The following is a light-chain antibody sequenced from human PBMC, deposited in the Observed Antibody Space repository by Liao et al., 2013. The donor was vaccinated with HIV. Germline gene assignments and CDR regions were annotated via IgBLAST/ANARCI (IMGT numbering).Light chain of an antibody. Sequence: YELTQAPSVSVSPGQTARITCSGDKLGDKYVSWYQQRPGRSPVLVIYQDTKRPPGIPERFSGSNSGNTATLSVSGTQAMDEADYFCQAWDIGTRVVFGGGTTLTVL. CDR3: QAWDIGTRVV. V-gene: IGLV3-1*01. J-gene: IGLJ2*01. CDR1: KLGDKY. CDR2: QDT.